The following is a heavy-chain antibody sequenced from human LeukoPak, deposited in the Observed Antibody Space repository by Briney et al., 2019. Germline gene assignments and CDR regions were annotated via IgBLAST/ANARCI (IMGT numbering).Heavy chain of an antibody. V-gene: IGHV1-18*01. Sequence: ASVKVSCKASGGTFSSYAISWVRQAPGQGLGWMGWISVYNGNTNYAQKFQGRVTMTTDTSTSTAYMELRSLRSDDTAVYYCASPADDYYGSATAFDYWGQGTLVTVSS. D-gene: IGHD3-10*01. J-gene: IGHJ4*02. CDR1: GGTFSSYA. CDR3: ASPADDYYGSATAFDY. CDR2: ISVYNGNT.